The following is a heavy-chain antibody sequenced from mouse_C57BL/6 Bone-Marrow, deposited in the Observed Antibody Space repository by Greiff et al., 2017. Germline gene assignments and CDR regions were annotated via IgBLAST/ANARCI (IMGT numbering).Heavy chain of an antibody. CDR1: GYAFTNYL. Sequence: VMLVESGAELVRPGTSVKVSCKASGYAFTNYLIEWVKQRPGQGLEWIGVINPGSGGTNYNEKFKGKATLTADKSSSTAYMQLSSLTSEDSAVYFCARYYYYGSSYVGAWFAYWGQGTLVTVSA. D-gene: IGHD1-1*01. J-gene: IGHJ3*01. CDR2: INPGSGGT. V-gene: IGHV1-54*01. CDR3: ARYYYYGSSYVGAWFAY.